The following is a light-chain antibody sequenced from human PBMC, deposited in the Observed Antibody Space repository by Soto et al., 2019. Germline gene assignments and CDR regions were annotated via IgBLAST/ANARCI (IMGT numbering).Light chain of an antibody. V-gene: IGKV1-9*01. Sequence: DIQLTQSPSFLSASVGDRVTITCRASQGVSRYLAWYQQKPGKAPILLIYAASTLRSGVPSRFSGSGSETDITLTISSLQPEDFATYYCQQLNSYVFAFGPGPKVDIK. CDR3: QQLNSYVFA. CDR2: AAS. J-gene: IGKJ3*01. CDR1: QGVSRY.